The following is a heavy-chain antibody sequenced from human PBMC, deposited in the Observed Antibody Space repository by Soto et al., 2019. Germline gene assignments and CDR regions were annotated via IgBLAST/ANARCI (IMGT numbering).Heavy chain of an antibody. CDR3: TRDLTIVPATHPRLENYGMDV. D-gene: IGHD2-2*01. CDR1: GYSFTSYG. Sequence: QVQLVQSAAEVKKPGASVKVSCKASGYSFTSYGVSWVRRAPGQGLEWMGWISPYNGHIQFVQRVQGRVSMTTDTSTKTAYMELRNLRSEDTAQYYCTRDLTIVPATHPRLENYGMDVWGQGTTVIVSS. CDR2: ISPYNGHI. J-gene: IGHJ6*02. V-gene: IGHV1-18*01.